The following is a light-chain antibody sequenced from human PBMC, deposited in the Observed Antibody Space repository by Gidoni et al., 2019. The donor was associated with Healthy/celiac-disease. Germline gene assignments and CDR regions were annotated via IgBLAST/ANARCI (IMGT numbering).Light chain of an antibody. Sequence: DIQMTQSPSFLSASVGDRVTITCQASQDISNYLNWYQQKPEKAPKLLIYDASNLETGVPSRFSGSGSGTDFTFTISSLQPEDIATYYCQQYDNLPLTFGGGTKVEIK. CDR1: QDISNY. J-gene: IGKJ4*01. CDR2: DAS. V-gene: IGKV1-33*01. CDR3: QQYDNLPLT.